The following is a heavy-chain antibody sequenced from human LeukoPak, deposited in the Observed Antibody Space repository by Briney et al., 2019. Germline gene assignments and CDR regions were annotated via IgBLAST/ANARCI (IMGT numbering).Heavy chain of an antibody. CDR3: ARSGSTGSARGNWFDP. Sequence: GGSLRLSCAASGFTFSNYAMSWVRQATGKGLEWVSSISSSSSYIYYPDSLKGRFSISRDNAKNSLYLQMNSLRAEDTAVYYCARSGSTGSARGNWFDPWGQGTLVTVSS. CDR1: GFTFSNYA. D-gene: IGHD1-26*01. V-gene: IGHV3-21*01. CDR2: ISSSSSYI. J-gene: IGHJ5*02.